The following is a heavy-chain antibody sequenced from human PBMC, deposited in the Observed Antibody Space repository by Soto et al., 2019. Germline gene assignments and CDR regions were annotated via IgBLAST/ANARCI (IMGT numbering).Heavy chain of an antibody. CDR2: IYHSGST. CDR3: ARDDYGDYLGGFWYFDL. CDR1: GGSISSSNW. D-gene: IGHD4-17*01. V-gene: IGHV4-4*02. J-gene: IGHJ2*01. Sequence: QVQLQESGPGLVKPSGTLSLTCAVSGGSISSSNWWSWVRQPPGKGLEWIGEIYHSGSTNYNPSLKSLVTISVDKSKNQFSLKLSSVTAADTAVYYCARDDYGDYLGGFWYFDLWGRGTLVTVSS.